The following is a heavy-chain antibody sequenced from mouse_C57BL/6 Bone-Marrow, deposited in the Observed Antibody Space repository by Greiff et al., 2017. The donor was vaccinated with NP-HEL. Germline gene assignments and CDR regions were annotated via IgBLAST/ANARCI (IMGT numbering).Heavy chain of an antibody. V-gene: IGHV2-9-1*01. Sequence: VKVVESGPGLVAPSQSLSITCTVSGFSLTSYAISWVRQPPGKGLEWLGVIWTGGGTNYNSALKSRLSISKDNSKSQVFLKMNSLQTDDTARYYCARNDGSSLYYFDYWGQGTTLTVSS. J-gene: IGHJ2*01. CDR1: GFSLTSYA. CDR3: ARNDGSSLYYFDY. CDR2: IWTGGGT. D-gene: IGHD1-1*01.